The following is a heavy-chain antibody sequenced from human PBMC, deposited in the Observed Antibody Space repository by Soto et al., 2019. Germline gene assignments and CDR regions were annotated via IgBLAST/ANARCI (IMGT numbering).Heavy chain of an antibody. J-gene: IGHJ6*02. CDR2: THYRSKWYN. CDR1: GDSVSSNSSA. D-gene: IGHD3-10*01. V-gene: IGHV6-1*01. Sequence: SQTLSLTCAISGDSVSSNSSAWNWIRQSPSRGLEWLGRTHYRSKWYNDYAVSVKSRITINPDTSKNQFSLQLNSVTPEDTAVYYCAREGITMVRGVIDYTYYYGMYIWGQETTLTISS. CDR3: AREGITMVRGVIDYTYYYGMYI.